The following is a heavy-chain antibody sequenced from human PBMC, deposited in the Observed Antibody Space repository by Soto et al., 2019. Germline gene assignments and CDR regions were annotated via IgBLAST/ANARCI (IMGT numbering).Heavy chain of an antibody. V-gene: IGHV1-18*01. CDR2: ISGYNDNT. CDR3: ARGQYCVRRNCHSGALDI. Sequence: ASVKVSCKASGYTFTSYGINWVRLAPGQGPEWLGRISGYNDNTYYAQKFQGRVTMSTDTSTSTAYMELRSLRSDDTAVYYCARGQYCVRRNCHSGALDIWGQGTLVTVSS. J-gene: IGHJ3*02. CDR1: GYTFTSYG. D-gene: IGHD2-21*02.